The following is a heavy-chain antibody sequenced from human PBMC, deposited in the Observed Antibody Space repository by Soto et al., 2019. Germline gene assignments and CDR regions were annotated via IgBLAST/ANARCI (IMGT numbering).Heavy chain of an antibody. V-gene: IGHV5-10-1*01. CDR2: IDPSDSYT. J-gene: IGHJ4*02. CDR1: GYSFTSYW. CDR3: AKTDYYDSSGYYFDY. Sequence: ESLKISCKGSGYSFTSYWISWVRQMPGKGLEWMGRIDPSDSYTNYSPSFQGHVTIAADKSISTAYLQWSSLKASDTAMYYWAKTDYYDSSGYYFDYWGQGTLVTVSS. D-gene: IGHD3-22*01.